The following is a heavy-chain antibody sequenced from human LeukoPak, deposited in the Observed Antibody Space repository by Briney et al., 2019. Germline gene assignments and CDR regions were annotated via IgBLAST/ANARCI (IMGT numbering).Heavy chain of an antibody. CDR3: TRLRDEWFDP. J-gene: IGHJ5*02. Sequence: SVKVSCKASEGTFNTYAVSWVRQAPGQGLEWMGGIIPIFGTANYAQKFQGRVTITADESTNTAYMTLSSLTSEDTALYYCTRLRDEWFDPWGQGTLVTVSS. CDR1: EGTFNTYA. V-gene: IGHV1-69*13. D-gene: IGHD4-17*01. CDR2: IIPIFGTA.